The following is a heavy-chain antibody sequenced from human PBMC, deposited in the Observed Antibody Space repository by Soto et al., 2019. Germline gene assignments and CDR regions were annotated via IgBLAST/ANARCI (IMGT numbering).Heavy chain of an antibody. J-gene: IGHJ4*02. V-gene: IGHV6-1*01. CDR1: GDSVSSNTAA. CDR2: TYYRSKWLT. D-gene: IGHD3-10*01. CDR3: ARDPPEFHSAFDS. Sequence: SQTLSLTCAISGDSVSSNTAAWNWIRQSPSRGLEWLGRTYYRSKWLTDYALSVKSRITVSPDTSRNQFSLRLTSVTPEDTGVYYCARDPPEFHSAFDSWGQGALVTVSS.